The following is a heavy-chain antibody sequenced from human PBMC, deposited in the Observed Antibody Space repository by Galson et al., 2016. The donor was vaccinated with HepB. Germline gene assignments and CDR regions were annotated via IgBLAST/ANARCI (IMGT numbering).Heavy chain of an antibody. J-gene: IGHJ4*02. CDR2: IYSGGST. Sequence: SLRLSCAASGFTVSNHYMRWVHQAPGKGLEWVSLIYSGGSTYYADSVKGRFTISRDNSKNTLYLQMNSLRDEDTAVYYCARGGGPAAAVWGQGTLVTVSS. CDR1: GFTVSNHY. V-gene: IGHV3-66*01. CDR3: ARGGGPAAAV. D-gene: IGHD6-13*01.